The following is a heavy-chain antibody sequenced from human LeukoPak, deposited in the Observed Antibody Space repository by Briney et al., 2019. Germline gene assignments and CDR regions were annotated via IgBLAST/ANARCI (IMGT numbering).Heavy chain of an antibody. D-gene: IGHD4-17*01. CDR1: GGSISSSSYY. Sequence: SETLSLTCTVSGGSISSSSYYWGWIRQPPGKGLEWIGSIYYSGSTYYNPSLKSRVTISVDRSKNQFSLKLSSVTAADTAVYYCARALDDYGDFLVGYFDYWGQGTLVTVSS. CDR2: IYYSGST. V-gene: IGHV4-39*07. CDR3: ARALDDYGDFLVGYFDY. J-gene: IGHJ4*02.